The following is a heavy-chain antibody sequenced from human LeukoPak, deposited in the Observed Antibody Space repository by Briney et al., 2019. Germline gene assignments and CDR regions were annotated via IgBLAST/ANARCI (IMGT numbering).Heavy chain of an antibody. V-gene: IGHV3-33*01. J-gene: IGHJ6*02. CDR1: GFTFSSYG. CDR3: ARDHSGWYYYGMDV. D-gene: IGHD6-19*01. Sequence: PGGSLRLSCAASGFTFSSYGIHWVRQAPGKGLEWVAVIWYDESNKFYADSVKGRFTTSRDNSKNTLYLQMNSLRAEDTAVYYCARDHSGWYYYGMDVWGQGTTVTVSS. CDR2: IWYDESNK.